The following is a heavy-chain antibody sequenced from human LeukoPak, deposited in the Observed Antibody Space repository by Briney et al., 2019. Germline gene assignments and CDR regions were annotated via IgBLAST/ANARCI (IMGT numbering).Heavy chain of an antibody. J-gene: IGHJ3*02. CDR2: IYSGGST. Sequence: PGGSLRLSCAASGFTVSSNYMSWVRQAPGKGLEWVSVIYSGGSTYYADSVKGRFTISRDNSKNTLYLQMNSLRAEDTAVYYCARDATVTYKDAFDIWGQGTMVTVSS. D-gene: IGHD4-17*01. CDR1: GFTVSSNY. CDR3: ARDATVTYKDAFDI. V-gene: IGHV3-53*01.